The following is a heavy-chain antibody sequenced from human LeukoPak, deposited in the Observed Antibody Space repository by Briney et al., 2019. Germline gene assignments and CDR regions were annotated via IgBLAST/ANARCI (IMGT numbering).Heavy chain of an antibody. D-gene: IGHD6-19*01. Sequence: GASVKVSCKVSGYTLTELSMHWVRQAPGEGLEWMGGFDPEDGETIYAQKFQGRVTMTEDTSTDTAYMELSSLRSEDTAVYYCATSWGIAVAGHVGAFDYWGQGTLVTVSS. CDR3: ATSWGIAVAGHVGAFDY. J-gene: IGHJ4*02. V-gene: IGHV1-24*01. CDR2: FDPEDGET. CDR1: GYTLTELS.